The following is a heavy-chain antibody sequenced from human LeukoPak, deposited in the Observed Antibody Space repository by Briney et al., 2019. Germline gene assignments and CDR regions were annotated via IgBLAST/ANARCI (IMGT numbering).Heavy chain of an antibody. V-gene: IGHV4-34*01. CDR2: INHSGST. CDR1: GGSFSGYY. J-gene: IGHJ4*02. Sequence: SETLSLTCAVSGGSFSGYYWSWTRQPPGKGLEWIGEINHSGSTNYNPSLKSRVTISVDTSKNQCSLKLSSVTAADTAVYYCARHPRGRPINFDYWGQGTLVTVSS. CDR3: ARHPRGRPINFDY.